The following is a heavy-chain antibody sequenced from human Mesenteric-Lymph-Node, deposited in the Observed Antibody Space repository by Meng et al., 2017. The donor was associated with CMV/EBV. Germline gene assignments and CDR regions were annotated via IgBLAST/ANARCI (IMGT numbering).Heavy chain of an antibody. CDR2: IYWDDDK. CDR1: GCSRSTSGAG. CDR3: AHSRRGHLDY. V-gene: IGHV2-5*02. Sequence: TCSFSGCSRSTSGAGVGWIRQPPGKALEWLALIYWDDDKRYSPSLKSRLTITKDTCKNQVVLTMTNMDPVDTATYYCAHSRRGHLDYWGQGTLVTVSS. J-gene: IGHJ4*02. D-gene: IGHD3-10*01.